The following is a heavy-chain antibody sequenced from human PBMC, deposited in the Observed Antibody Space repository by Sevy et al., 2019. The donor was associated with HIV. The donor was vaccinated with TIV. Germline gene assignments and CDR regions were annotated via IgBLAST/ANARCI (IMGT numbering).Heavy chain of an antibody. D-gene: IGHD2-21*02. CDR3: ARVPQAYCGGDCYSSNWFDP. J-gene: IGHJ5*02. CDR1: GFTFSSYW. V-gene: IGHV3-74*01. CDR2: INSDGSRT. Sequence: GGSLRLSCEASGFTFSSYWMHWVRQVPGQGLVWVSRINSDGSRTNYADSVKGRFTISRDNAKNTLYLQMTSLRAEDTAVYFCARVPQAYCGGDCYSSNWFDPWGQGTLVTVSS.